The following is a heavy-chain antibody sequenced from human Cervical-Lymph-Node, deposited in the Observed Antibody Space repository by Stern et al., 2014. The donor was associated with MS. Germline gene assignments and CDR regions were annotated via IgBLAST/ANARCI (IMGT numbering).Heavy chain of an antibody. V-gene: IGHV3-30*18. CDR3: AKNTMGIAVAGLFDY. CDR1: GFTFDSYG. CDR2: IAYDGSHR. D-gene: IGHD6-19*01. J-gene: IGHJ4*02. Sequence: VQLEESGGGVVQPGRSLRLSCEASGFTFDSYGVHWVRQPPGKGLEWVAVIAYDGSHRYYADSVKVRFTISRDSSKNTVHLQMNSLRADDTALYYCAKNTMGIAVAGLFDYWGQGILVTVSS.